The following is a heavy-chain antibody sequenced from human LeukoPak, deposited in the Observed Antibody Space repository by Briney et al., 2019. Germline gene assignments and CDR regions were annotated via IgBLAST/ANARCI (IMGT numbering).Heavy chain of an antibody. CDR3: AGSLAARDAFDP. V-gene: IGHV3-11*03. CDR2: ISSSSSYT. J-gene: IGHJ5*02. CDR1: GFTFSDYY. Sequence: PGGSLRLSCAASGFTFSDYYMSWIRQAPGKGLEWVSYISSSSSYTNYADSVKGRFTISRDNAKNSPYLQMNSLRAEDTAVYYCAGSLAARDAFDPWGQGTLVTVSS. D-gene: IGHD2-15*01.